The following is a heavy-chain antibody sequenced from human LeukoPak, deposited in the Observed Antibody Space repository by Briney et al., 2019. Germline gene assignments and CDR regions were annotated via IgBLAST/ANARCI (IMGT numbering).Heavy chain of an antibody. Sequence: GGSLRLSCTVSGFTFRSAWMSWVRQAPGKGLEWVGRIRSQTDGGTTDHGAPVQGRFTISRDDSQSTVYLQMTSLKIEDTAVYFCTTAPDSGSRDDYWGPGTPVTVSS. J-gene: IGHJ4*02. CDR3: TTAPDSGSRDDY. CDR1: GFTFRSAW. CDR2: IRSQTDGGTT. D-gene: IGHD1-26*01. V-gene: IGHV3-15*01.